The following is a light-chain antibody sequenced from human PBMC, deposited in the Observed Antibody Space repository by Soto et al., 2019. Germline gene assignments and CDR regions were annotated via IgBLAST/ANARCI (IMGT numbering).Light chain of an antibody. J-gene: IGLJ3*02. V-gene: IGLV4-69*01. CDR2: LNSDGSH. CDR3: QTWGTGIRV. CDR1: SGHSSYT. Sequence: QSVLTQSPSASASLGASVKLTCTLSSGHSSYTIAWHQQQAEKGPRYLMKLNSDGSHSKGDGIPDRFSGSSSGAERYLIIASLQPEDEADYYCQTWGTGIRVFGGGTKVTVL.